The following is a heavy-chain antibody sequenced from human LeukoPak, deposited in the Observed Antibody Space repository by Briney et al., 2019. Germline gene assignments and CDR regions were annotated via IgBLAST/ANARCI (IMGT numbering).Heavy chain of an antibody. D-gene: IGHD3-10*01. CDR3: ARVGDLFGAHRVRGLPPDYYYMDV. V-gene: IGHV4-39*07. Sequence: PSETLSLTCTVSGGSISSSSYYWGWIRQPPGKGLEWIGEINHSGSSTYNPSLKSRVIISVDTSKNQFSLQLTSVTAADTAVYYCARVGDLFGAHRVRGLPPDYYYMDVWGKGTMVTVSS. J-gene: IGHJ6*03. CDR1: GGSISSSSYY. CDR2: INHSGSS.